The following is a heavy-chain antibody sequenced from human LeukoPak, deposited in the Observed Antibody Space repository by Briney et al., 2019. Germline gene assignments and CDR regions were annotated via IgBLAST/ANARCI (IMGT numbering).Heavy chain of an antibody. V-gene: IGHV3-53*04. D-gene: IGHD3-10*01. CDR3: ARDAYGSGSYFPDY. CDR1: GFTVSSNY. Sequence: GGSLRLSCVASGFTVSSNYMSWVRQAPGKGLEWVSVIYSGGSTYYADSVKGRFTISRHNSKNTLYPQMNSLRAEDTAVYYCARDAYGSGSYFPDYWGQGTLVTVSS. CDR2: IYSGGST. J-gene: IGHJ4*02.